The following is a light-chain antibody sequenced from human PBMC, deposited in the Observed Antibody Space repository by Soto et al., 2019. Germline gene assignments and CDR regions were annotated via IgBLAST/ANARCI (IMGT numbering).Light chain of an antibody. J-gene: IGKJ1*01. CDR2: AAS. Sequence: DIQMTQSPSSLSVSVEDRVIITCRASQSISNHLNWYQQKPGKAPKLLIFAASSLQSGVPSRFSGSRSGPDFTLTISSLQPDDSATYYCQHYNTYTWTFGLGTKVDIK. CDR3: QHYNTYTWT. V-gene: IGKV1-39*01. CDR1: QSISNH.